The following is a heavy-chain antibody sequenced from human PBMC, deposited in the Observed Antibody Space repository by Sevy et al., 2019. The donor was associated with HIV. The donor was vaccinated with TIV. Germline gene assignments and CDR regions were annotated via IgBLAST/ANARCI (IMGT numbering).Heavy chain of an antibody. J-gene: IGHJ4*02. CDR1: GYTLTKLS. CDR3: ATTKDYYENSGCPFDY. Sequence: ASVKVSCKVSGYTLTKLSMHWARQAPGTGLEWMGSFDPEDGETLYAQKLQGRVIMTEDTSTDTAYMEVNSLRSEDTAVYYCATTKDYYENSGCPFDYWGQGTLVTVSS. V-gene: IGHV1-24*01. D-gene: IGHD3-22*01. CDR2: FDPEDGET.